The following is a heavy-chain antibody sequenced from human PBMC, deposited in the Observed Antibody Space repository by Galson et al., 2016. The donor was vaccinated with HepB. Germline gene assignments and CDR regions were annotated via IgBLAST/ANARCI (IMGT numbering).Heavy chain of an antibody. Sequence: SLRLSCAASGFMFGNYGLHWVRQAPGKGLEWVAVIWYDGTEDYYGESMKGRFSISRDNPKNTLYLEINSLRVEDTGVYYCCRDIREYSADWYGVDYWGQGTLVAVSP. CDR1: GFMFGNYG. D-gene: IGHD6-19*01. J-gene: IGHJ4*02. CDR3: CRDIREYSADWYGVDY. CDR2: IWYDGTED. V-gene: IGHV3-33*08.